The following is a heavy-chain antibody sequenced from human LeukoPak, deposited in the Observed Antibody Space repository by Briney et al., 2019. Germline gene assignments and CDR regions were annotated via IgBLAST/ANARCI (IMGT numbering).Heavy chain of an antibody. V-gene: IGHV3-9*02. CDR1: GFTSDDYG. Sequence: PGRSLRLSCAASGFTSDDYGMHWVRQAPGKGLEWVSGISWNSGSIGYADSVEGRFTISRDNAKNSLYLQMNSLRAEDTALYYCAKAPRGNDDYFDYWGQGTLVTVSS. CDR2: ISWNSGSI. CDR3: AKAPRGNDDYFDY. J-gene: IGHJ4*02. D-gene: IGHD3-16*01.